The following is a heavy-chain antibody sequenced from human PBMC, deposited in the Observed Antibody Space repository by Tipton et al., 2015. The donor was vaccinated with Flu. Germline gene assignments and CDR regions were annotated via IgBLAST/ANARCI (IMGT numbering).Heavy chain of an antibody. Sequence: TLSLTCAVSGDSISSDFYWAWIRQFPGKGLEWIGTVSRTGSTIYNPSLKSRVTISIDTSKNQFSLNMRSVTAADMAVYYCARSIAVSGKFDPWGQGTLVTVSS. V-gene: IGHV4-38-2*01. D-gene: IGHD6-19*01. CDR1: GDSISSDFY. CDR2: VSRTGST. J-gene: IGHJ5*02. CDR3: ARSIAVSGKFDP.